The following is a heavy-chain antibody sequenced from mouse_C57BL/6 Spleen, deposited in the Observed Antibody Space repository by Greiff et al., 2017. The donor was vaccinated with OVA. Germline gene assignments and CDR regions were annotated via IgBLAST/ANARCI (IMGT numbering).Heavy chain of an antibody. CDR2: IYPGDGDT. V-gene: IGHV1-82*01. D-gene: IGHD2-4*01. Sequence: QVQLKQSGPELVKPGASVKISCKASGYAFSSSWMNWVKQRPGKGLEWIGRIYPGDGDTNYNGKFKGKATLTADKSSSTAYMQLSSLTSEDSAVYFCARSYYDYDRGHLFDYWGQGTTLTVSS. CDR3: ARSYYDYDRGHLFDY. J-gene: IGHJ2*01. CDR1: GYAFSSSW.